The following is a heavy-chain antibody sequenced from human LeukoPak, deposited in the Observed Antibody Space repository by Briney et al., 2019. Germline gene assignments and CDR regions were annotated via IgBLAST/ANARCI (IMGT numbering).Heavy chain of an antibody. CDR3: ARDYCSTTSCYQGWFDP. CDR1: GFSLSTSGVG. Sequence: SGPTLANPTQTLTLTCSFSGFSLSTSGVGVGWIRQPPGKALEWLALIYWDDNKRYSPSLGSRLTITKDTSKNQVVLIMTNMDPVDTATYFCARDYCSTTSCYQGWFDPWGQGTLVTVSS. V-gene: IGHV2-5*02. CDR2: IYWDDNK. J-gene: IGHJ5*02. D-gene: IGHD2-2*01.